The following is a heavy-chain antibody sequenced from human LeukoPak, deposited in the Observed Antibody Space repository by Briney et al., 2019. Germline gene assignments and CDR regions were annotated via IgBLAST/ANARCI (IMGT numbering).Heavy chain of an antibody. Sequence: SETLSLTCTVSGGSISSYYWSWIRQPPGKGLEWIGYIYYSGSTNYNPSLKSRVTMSVDTSKNQFSLKLSSVTAADTALYYCARAPAATFDYWGQGTLVTVSS. CDR2: IYYSGST. CDR3: ARAPAATFDY. D-gene: IGHD2-2*01. J-gene: IGHJ4*02. CDR1: GGSISSYY. V-gene: IGHV4-59*01.